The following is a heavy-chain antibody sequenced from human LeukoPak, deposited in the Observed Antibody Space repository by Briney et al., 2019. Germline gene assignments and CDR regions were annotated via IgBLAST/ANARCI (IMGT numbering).Heavy chain of an antibody. V-gene: IGHV4-61*02. J-gene: IGHJ4*02. CDR2: IYSSGST. CDR3: ARERGFTSGWTPYDY. Sequence: SQTLSLTCTVSGGSISSGSYYWNWIRQPAGKGLEWIGRIYSSGSTNYNPSLKSRVTISVDTSKNQFSLKLSSVTAADTAVYYCARERGFTSGWTPYDYWGQGTLVTVSS. D-gene: IGHD6-19*01. CDR1: GGSISSGSYY.